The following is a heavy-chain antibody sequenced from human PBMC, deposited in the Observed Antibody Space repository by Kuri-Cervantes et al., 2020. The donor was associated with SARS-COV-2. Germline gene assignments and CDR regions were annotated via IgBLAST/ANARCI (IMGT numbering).Heavy chain of an antibody. D-gene: IGHD3-3*01. V-gene: IGHV3-49*04. CDR3: TREDFWSGYWEN. Sequence: GESLKISCAASGFTFSSYAMSWVRQAPGKGLEWVGFIRSKAYGGTTEYAASVEGRFTISRDDSKSIAYLQMNSLKTEDTAVYYCTREDFWSGYWENWGQGSLVTVS. CDR1: GFTFSSYA. J-gene: IGHJ4*02. CDR2: IRSKAYGGTT.